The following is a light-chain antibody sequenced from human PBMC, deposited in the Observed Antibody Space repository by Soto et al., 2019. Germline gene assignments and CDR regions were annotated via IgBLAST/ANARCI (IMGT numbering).Light chain of an antibody. CDR1: QNIYSY. CDR3: QQSFSTPYT. J-gene: IGKJ2*01. CDR2: GAS. Sequence: DMQMTHSPSSLSASVGDRVTITCRASQNIYSYLNWYQQKPGKAPKLLMYGASSLQSGVPSRFSGSGSGTDFTLTISGLQREDFASYSCQQSFSTPYTFGQGTKLEIK. V-gene: IGKV1-39*01.